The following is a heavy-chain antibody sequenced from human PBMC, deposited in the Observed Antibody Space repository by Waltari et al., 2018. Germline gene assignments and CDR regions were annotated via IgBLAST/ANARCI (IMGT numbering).Heavy chain of an antibody. CDR1: GGSISSSY. V-gene: IGHV4-59*01. CDR3: AREGGYSYAKAYYFDY. Sequence: QVPLQESGPGLVKPSETLSLTCTVSGGSISSSYWRWIRPPPGKGLEWIGYIYYSGSTNYNPSLKSRVTISVDTSKNQFSLKLSSVTAADTAVYYCAREGGYSYAKAYYFDYWGQGTLVTVSS. CDR2: IYYSGST. J-gene: IGHJ4*02. D-gene: IGHD5-18*01.